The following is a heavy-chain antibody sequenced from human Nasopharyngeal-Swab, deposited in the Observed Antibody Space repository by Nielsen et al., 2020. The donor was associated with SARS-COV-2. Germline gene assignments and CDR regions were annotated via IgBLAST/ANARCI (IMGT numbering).Heavy chain of an antibody. V-gene: IGHV4-59*08. Sequence: SETLSLTCTVSGGSISSYYWSWIRQPPGKGLEWIGYIYYSGSTYYNPSLKSRVTISVDTSKNQFSLKLSSVTAADTAVYYCARVLEGGICDYWGQGTLVTVSS. CDR3: ARVLEGGICDY. CDR1: GGSISSYY. CDR2: IYYSGST. J-gene: IGHJ4*02. D-gene: IGHD1-26*01.